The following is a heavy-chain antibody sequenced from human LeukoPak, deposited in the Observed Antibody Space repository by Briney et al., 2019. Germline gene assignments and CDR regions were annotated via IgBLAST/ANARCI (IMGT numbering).Heavy chain of an antibody. CDR3: ARADCSGGSCSYGMDV. J-gene: IGHJ6*02. CDR2: ISSSSSYI. V-gene: IGHV3-21*01. D-gene: IGHD2-15*01. Sequence: GGSLRLSCAASGFTFSSYSMNWVRQVPGKGLEWVSSISSSSSYIYYADSVKGRFTISRDNAKNSLYLQMNSLRAEDTAVYYCARADCSGGSCSYGMDVWGQGTTVTVSS. CDR1: GFTFSSYS.